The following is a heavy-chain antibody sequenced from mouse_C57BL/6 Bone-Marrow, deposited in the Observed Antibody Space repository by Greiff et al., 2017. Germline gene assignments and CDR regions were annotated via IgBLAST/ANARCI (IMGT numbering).Heavy chain of an antibody. CDR3: ARDITRGGADV. V-gene: IGHV1-64*01. J-gene: IGHJ1*03. CDR2: IHPYSGST. Sequence: QVQLQQPGAELVKPGASVKMSCKASGYTFTSYWMHWVKQRPGQGLEWIGMIHPYSGSTNYNEKFKSKATLTVDKSSSTAYMQRSSLTSEDSAVYYCARDITRGGADVWGTGTTVTVSS. D-gene: IGHD2-4*01. CDR1: GYTFTSYW.